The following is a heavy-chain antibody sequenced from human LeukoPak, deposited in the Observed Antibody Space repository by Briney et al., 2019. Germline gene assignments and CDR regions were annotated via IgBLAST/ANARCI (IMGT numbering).Heavy chain of an antibody. D-gene: IGHD2-15*01. V-gene: IGHV4-30-4*01. Sequence: SETLSLTCTVSGGSISSGVYYWSWIRQPLGKGLEWIGYIYYSGSTYYNPSLKSRLTISVDTSKNQFSLKLSSVTAADTAVYYCARLNCSGGSCYSGGYAFDIWGQGTMVTVSS. CDR3: ARLNCSGGSCYSGGYAFDI. J-gene: IGHJ3*02. CDR1: GGSISSGVYY. CDR2: IYYSGST.